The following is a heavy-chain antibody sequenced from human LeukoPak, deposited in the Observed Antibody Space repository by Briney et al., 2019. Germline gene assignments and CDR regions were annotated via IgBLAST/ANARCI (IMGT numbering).Heavy chain of an antibody. CDR3: ARRRSSSPPGY. CDR2: IYYSGST. V-gene: IGHV4-39*01. CDR1: GGSISSSSYY. D-gene: IGHD6-6*01. Sequence: SETLSLTCTVSGGSISSSSYYWGWIRQPPGKGLEWIGSIYYSGSTYYDPSLKSRVTISVDTSKNQFSLKLSSVTAADTAVYYCARRRSSSPPGYWGQGTLVTVSS. J-gene: IGHJ4*02.